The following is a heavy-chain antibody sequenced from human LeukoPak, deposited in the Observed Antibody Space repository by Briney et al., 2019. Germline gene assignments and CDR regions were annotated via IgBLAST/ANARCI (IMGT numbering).Heavy chain of an antibody. D-gene: IGHD2-2*02. CDR3: ARDETDTYDY. Sequence: GSVCPSSKASGYTFTGYYMHWVRRAPGQGLEWMGWINPNSGGTNYAQKFQGRVTMTRDTPFSTAYMELSRLRSDDTAVYYCARDETDTYDYWGQGTLVTVSS. CDR1: GYTFTGYY. V-gene: IGHV1-2*02. J-gene: IGHJ4*02. CDR2: INPNSGGT.